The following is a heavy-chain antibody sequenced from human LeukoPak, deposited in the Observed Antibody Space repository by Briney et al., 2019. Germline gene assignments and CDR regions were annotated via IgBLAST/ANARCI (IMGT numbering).Heavy chain of an antibody. CDR3: ARDVRWFDP. D-gene: IGHD2/OR15-2a*01. V-gene: IGHV4-59*01. CDR2: IYYSGIT. Sequence: SETLSLTCAVYGGSFSGYYWSWIRQPPGKGLEWIGYIYYSGITNYNPSLKSRVTISVDTSKNQFSLKLSSVTAADTAVYYCARDVRWFDPWGQGTLVTVSS. CDR1: GGSFSGYY. J-gene: IGHJ5*02.